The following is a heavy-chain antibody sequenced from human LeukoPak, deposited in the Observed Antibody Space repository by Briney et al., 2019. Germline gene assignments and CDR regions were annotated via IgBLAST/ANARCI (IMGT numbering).Heavy chain of an antibody. CDR3: ARGSWGFVDY. V-gene: IGHV4-39*07. D-gene: IGHD3-10*01. Sequence: SETLSLTCTVSGGSISSSSYYWGWIRQPPGKGLEWIGSIYYSGSTYYNPSLKSRVTISVDRSKNRFSLKLSSVTAADTAVYYCARGSWGFVDYWGQGTLVTVSS. CDR1: GGSISSSSYY. CDR2: IYYSGST. J-gene: IGHJ4*02.